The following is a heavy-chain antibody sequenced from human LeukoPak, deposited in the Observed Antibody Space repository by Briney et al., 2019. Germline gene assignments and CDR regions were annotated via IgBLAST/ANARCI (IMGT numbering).Heavy chain of an antibody. CDR1: GGSISSSSYY. CDR2: IYYSGST. V-gene: IGHV4-39*07. J-gene: IGHJ4*02. Sequence: PSETLSLTCTVSGGSISSSSYYWGWIRQPPGKGLEWIGSIYYSGSTYYNPSLKSRVTISVDTSKNQFSLKLSSVTAADTAVYYCAREKYDSQRALDYWGQGTLVTVSS. CDR3: AREKYDSQRALDY. D-gene: IGHD3-9*01.